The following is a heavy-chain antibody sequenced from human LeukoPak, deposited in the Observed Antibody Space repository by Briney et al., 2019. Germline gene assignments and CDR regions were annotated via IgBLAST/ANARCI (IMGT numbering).Heavy chain of an antibody. Sequence: GASVTVSCTASGYTFTGYYMHWVRQAPGQGLEWMGRINPNNGGTNYAQKFQGRVTMTGDTSISTAYMELSSPRSDDTAVYYCTRESGSYHGNDYWGQGTLVTVSS. CDR2: INPNNGGT. J-gene: IGHJ4*02. D-gene: IGHD1-26*01. CDR3: TRESGSYHGNDY. V-gene: IGHV1-2*06. CDR1: GYTFTGYY.